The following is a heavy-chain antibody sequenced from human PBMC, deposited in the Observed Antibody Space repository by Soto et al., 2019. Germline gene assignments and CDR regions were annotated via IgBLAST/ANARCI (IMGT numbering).Heavy chain of an antibody. D-gene: IGHD3-22*01. CDR3: ARDEYDSGGEPK. CDR1: GFTFTRYH. Sequence: QPGGSLRLSCVVSGFTFTRYHMNWVRQAPGKGLEWVSYISSSSGTIFYADSVKGRFTISRANAKNTLYLHMNSLRDDDTAVYYCARDEYDSGGEPKWGQGTPVTVSS. V-gene: IGHV3-48*02. J-gene: IGHJ4*02. CDR2: ISSSSGTI.